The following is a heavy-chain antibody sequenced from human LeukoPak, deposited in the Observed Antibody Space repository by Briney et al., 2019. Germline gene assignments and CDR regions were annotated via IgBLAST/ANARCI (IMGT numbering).Heavy chain of an antibody. CDR2: IYYSGST. CDR1: GGSISSGDYY. V-gene: IGHV4-30-4*01. Sequence: SETLSLTCTVSGGSISSGDYYWSWVRQPPGKGLEWIGYIYYSGSTYYNPSLKSRVTISVDTPKNQFSLKLSSVTAADTAVYYCARDWDGMDVWGQGTTVTVSS. J-gene: IGHJ6*02. CDR3: ARDWDGMDV. D-gene: IGHD3-16*01.